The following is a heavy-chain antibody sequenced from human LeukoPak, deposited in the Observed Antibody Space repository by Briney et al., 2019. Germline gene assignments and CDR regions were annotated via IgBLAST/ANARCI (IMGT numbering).Heavy chain of an antibody. D-gene: IGHD6-6*01. V-gene: IGHV4-39*07. CDR1: GGSISTSNYY. J-gene: IGHJ4*02. CDR2: IFYSGST. CDR3: ARMDGSSTYYFDY. Sequence: PSETLSLTCTVSGGSISTSNYYWGRIRQPPGKGLEWIGNIFYSGSTYYSPSLKSRVTISVDTSKNQFSLKLSSVTAAATAVYYCARMDGSSTYYFDYWGQGTLVTVSS.